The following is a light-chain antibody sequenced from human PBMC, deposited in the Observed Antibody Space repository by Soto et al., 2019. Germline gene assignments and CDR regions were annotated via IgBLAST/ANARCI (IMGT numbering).Light chain of an antibody. CDR3: CSYAGSSNLVA. Sequence: QSALSQPASVSGSPGQSITISCTGTSSDVGSYNLVSWYQHHPGKAPKLMIYEGSKRPSGVSNRFSGSKSGNTASLTISGLQTEDEADYYCCSYAGSSNLVAFGAGTKLTVL. J-gene: IGLJ2*01. CDR1: SSDVGSYNL. CDR2: EGS. V-gene: IGLV2-23*01.